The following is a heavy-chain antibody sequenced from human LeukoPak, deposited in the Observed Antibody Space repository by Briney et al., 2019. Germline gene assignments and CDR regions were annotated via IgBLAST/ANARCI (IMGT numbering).Heavy chain of an antibody. D-gene: IGHD4-17*01. J-gene: IGHJ4*02. CDR1: GFTFDDYG. CDR3: ARDLRPSTVTPLDY. V-gene: IGHV3-20*04. CDR2: INWNGGST. Sequence: GGSLRLSCAASGFTFDDYGMSWVRQAPGKGLEWVSGINWNGGSTGYADSVKGRFTISRDNAKNSLYLQMNSLRAEDTALYYCARDLRPSTVTPLDYWGQGTLVTVSS.